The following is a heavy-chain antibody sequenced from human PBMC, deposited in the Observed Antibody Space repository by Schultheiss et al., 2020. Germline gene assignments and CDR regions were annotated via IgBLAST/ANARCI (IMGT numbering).Heavy chain of an antibody. CDR3: ARDGEYSSGWDYYYYYGMDV. CDR2: ISYDGSNK. Sequence: GGSLRLSCAASGFTFSSYGMHWVRQAPGKGLEWVAVISYDGSNKYYADSVKGRFTISRDNSKNTLYLQMNSLRAEDTAVYYCARDGEYSSGWDYYYYYGMDVWGQGTTVTVSS. CDR1: GFTFSSYG. D-gene: IGHD6-19*01. J-gene: IGHJ6*02. V-gene: IGHV3-30*03.